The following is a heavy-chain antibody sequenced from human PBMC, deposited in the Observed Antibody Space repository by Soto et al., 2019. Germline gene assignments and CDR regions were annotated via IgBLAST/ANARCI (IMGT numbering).Heavy chain of an antibody. CDR1: GFTFRSYA. J-gene: IGHJ4*02. Sequence: QVQLVESGGGVVQPGRSLRLSCAASGFTFRSYAMHWVRQAPGKGLELVAVLSYDGNNKYYADSVKGRFAISRDNSRNTLYLQINSLRAEDTAVYYCARARLDTPALDYWGQGTLVTVSS. V-gene: IGHV3-30*09. CDR2: LSYDGNNK. D-gene: IGHD2-2*01. CDR3: ARARLDTPALDY.